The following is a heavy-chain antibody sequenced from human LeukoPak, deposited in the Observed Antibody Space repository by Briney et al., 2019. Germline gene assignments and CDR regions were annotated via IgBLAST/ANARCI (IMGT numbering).Heavy chain of an antibody. Sequence: GGSLRLSCAASGFTFSSYSMNWVRQAPGRGLEWVSYISGSSRPIYYADSVKGRFTISRDIAKNTLYLQMNSLRAEDTGVYYCAKDHYWSIDYWGRGTLVTVSS. CDR2: ISGSSRPI. CDR3: AKDHYWSIDY. V-gene: IGHV3-48*04. D-gene: IGHD3-3*01. J-gene: IGHJ4*02. CDR1: GFTFSSYS.